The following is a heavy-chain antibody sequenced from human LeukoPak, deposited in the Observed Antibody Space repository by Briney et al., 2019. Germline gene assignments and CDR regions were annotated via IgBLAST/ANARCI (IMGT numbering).Heavy chain of an antibody. Sequence: SETLSLTCTVSGVSISSYYWSWIRQPPGKGLEWIGYIYYSGSTNYNPPLKSRVTISVDTYKNQFSLKLSSVTAADTAVYYCAREVVSSSWWGGSEWFDPWGQGTLVTVSS. CDR2: IYYSGST. V-gene: IGHV4-59*01. CDR3: AREVVSSSWWGGSEWFDP. J-gene: IGHJ5*02. D-gene: IGHD6-13*01. CDR1: GVSISSYY.